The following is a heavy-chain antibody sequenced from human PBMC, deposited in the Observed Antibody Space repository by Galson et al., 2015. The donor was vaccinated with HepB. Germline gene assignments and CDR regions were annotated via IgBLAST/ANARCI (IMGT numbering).Heavy chain of an antibody. CDR3: ARDGYNFWPFDP. J-gene: IGHJ5*02. D-gene: IGHD5-24*01. CDR2: ISSTSLYT. V-gene: IGHV3-11*06. Sequence: SLRLSCAASGFTFSDYYMSWIRQAPGKGLEWISYISSTSLYTNYTDSVKGRFTISRDNAKNSLYLQMNSLRVEDTAVYYCARDGYNFWPFDPWGQGTLVTVSS. CDR1: GFTFSDYY.